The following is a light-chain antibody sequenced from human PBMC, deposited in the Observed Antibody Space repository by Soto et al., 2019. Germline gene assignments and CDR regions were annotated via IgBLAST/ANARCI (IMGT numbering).Light chain of an antibody. CDR3: TSYAGSNIWV. CDR1: SSDVGGYNY. V-gene: IGLV2-8*01. Sequence: QSVLTQPPSASGSPGQSVTISCTGTSSDVGGYNYVSWYQQYPGKAPKLMIYEVSKRPSGVPDRFSGSKSSKTASLTVSGLQPEDEADYYCTSYAGSNIWVFGGGTKLTVL. CDR2: EVS. J-gene: IGLJ3*02.